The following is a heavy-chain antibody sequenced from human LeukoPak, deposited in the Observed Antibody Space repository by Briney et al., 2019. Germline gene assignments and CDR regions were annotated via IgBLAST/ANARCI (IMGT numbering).Heavy chain of an antibody. D-gene: IGHD3-10*01. CDR3: ARPHVRWFGVGAFDY. CDR1: GGSISSYY. J-gene: IGHJ4*02. CDR2: IYYSGST. Sequence: SETLSLTCTVSGGSISSYYWSWIRQPPGKGLEWIGYIYYSGSTNYNPSLKSRVTISVDTSKNQFSLKLSSVTAADTAVYYCARPHVRWFGVGAFDYWGQGTLVTVSS. V-gene: IGHV4-59*01.